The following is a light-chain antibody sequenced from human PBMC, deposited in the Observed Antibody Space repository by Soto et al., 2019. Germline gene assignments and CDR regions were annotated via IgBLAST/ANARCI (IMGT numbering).Light chain of an antibody. V-gene: IGKV3-11*01. CDR1: QSVGTY. J-gene: IGKJ4*01. Sequence: EIVLTQSPATLSLSPGERATLSCRASQSVGTYLVCYQQKPGQAPRLLIYDASKRAIGIPDRFSGSGSGTDFTLTISSLEPGDSAVYYCQQRRAWPRVFGGGTRME. CDR2: DAS. CDR3: QQRRAWPRV.